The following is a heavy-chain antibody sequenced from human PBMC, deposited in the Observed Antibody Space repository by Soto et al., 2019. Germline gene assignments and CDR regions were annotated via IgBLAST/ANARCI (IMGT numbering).Heavy chain of an antibody. V-gene: IGHV3-7*01. CDR1: GFTFSSYW. Sequence: GGSLRLSCAASGFTFSSYWMSWVRQAPGKGLEWVVNIKQDGSEKYYVDSVKGRFTISRDNAKNSLYLQMNSLRAEDTAVYYCARDATDHAFDIWGQGTMVTVSS. J-gene: IGHJ3*02. CDR3: ARDATDHAFDI. CDR2: IKQDGSEK.